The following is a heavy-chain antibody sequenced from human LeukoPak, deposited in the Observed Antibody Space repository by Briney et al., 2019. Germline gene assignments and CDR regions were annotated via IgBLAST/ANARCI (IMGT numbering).Heavy chain of an antibody. CDR2: IKSHTDGGTL. CDR1: GFTFSSAW. CDR3: ATRPPEPCDLCSGYFDY. D-gene: IGHD3-3*01. V-gene: IGHV3-15*01. J-gene: IGHJ4*01. Sequence: GGSLRLSCAASGFTFSSAWMTWVRQAPGKGRGWVGRIKSHTDGGTLDYAAPVKGRFTISRDDSKSTLYLQMNNLLTEDTAVYYCATRPPEPCDLCSGYFDYWGHGTLVTVSS.